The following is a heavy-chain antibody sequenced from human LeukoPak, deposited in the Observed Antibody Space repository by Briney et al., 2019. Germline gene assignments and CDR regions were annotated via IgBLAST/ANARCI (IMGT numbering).Heavy chain of an antibody. CDR3: ARVVYCSRTSCPLDC. V-gene: IGHV3-74*01. D-gene: IGHD2-2*01. CDR2: INGDGSST. CDR1: GFIFSSYW. Sequence: GGSLRLSCEASGFIFSSYWMHWVRQAPGKGLVWVSRINGDGSSTTYADSVKGRFTISRDNAKNTLYLQMNSLRAEDTAAYYCARVVYCSRTSCPLDCWGQGTLVTVSS. J-gene: IGHJ4*02.